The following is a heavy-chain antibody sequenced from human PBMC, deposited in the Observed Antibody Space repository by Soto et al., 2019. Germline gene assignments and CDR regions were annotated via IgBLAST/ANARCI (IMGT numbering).Heavy chain of an antibody. J-gene: IGHJ4*02. Sequence: SETLSLTCTVSGGSISSYYWSWIRQPPGKGLEWIGYIYYSGSTNYNPSLKSRVTISVDTSKNQFSLKLSSVTAADTAVYYCARHAGYSSSWYRLDYWGQGTLVTVSS. CDR2: IYYSGST. CDR3: ARHAGYSSSWYRLDY. CDR1: GGSISSYY. D-gene: IGHD6-13*01. V-gene: IGHV4-59*08.